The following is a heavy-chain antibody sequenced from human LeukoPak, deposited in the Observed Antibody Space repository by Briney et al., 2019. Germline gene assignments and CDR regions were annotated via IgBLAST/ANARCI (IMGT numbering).Heavy chain of an antibody. V-gene: IGHV3-49*04. CDR1: GFTFSSYS. CDR3: TRDRDCSSTSCYEDY. D-gene: IGHD2-2*01. J-gene: IGHJ4*02. CDR2: IRSKAYGGTT. Sequence: GGSLRLSCAASGFTFSSYSMNWVRQAPGKGLEWVAFIRSKAYGGTTEYAASVKGRFTISRDDSKSIAYLQMNSLKTEDTAVYYCTRDRDCSSTSCYEDYWGQGTLVTVSS.